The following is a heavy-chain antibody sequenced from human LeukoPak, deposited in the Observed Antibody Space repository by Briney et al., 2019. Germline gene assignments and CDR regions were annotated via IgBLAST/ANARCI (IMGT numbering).Heavy chain of an antibody. V-gene: IGHV1-24*01. CDR3: ATVTGRMGAPDFDY. D-gene: IGHD1-26*01. CDR2: FDPEDGET. CDR1: GYTLTELS. J-gene: IGHJ4*02. Sequence: ASVKLSFKVSGYTLTELSMHWVRQAPGKGLEWMGGFDPEDGETIYAQKFQGRVTMTEDTSTDTAYMELSSLRSEDTAVYYCATVTGRMGAPDFDYWGQGTLVTVSP.